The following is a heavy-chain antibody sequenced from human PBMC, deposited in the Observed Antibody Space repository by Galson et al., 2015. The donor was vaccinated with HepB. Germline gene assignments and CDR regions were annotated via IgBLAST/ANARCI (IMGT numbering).Heavy chain of an antibody. CDR3: ARGSEDNYGSFDY. Sequence: LRLSCAASGFTVSGGYYWSWIRQHPGKGLEWIGYTHYNGSTYYNPSLRGRLTISEGMSKNQFSLKLSSVTAADTAIYYCARGSEDNYGSFDYWGQGTLVTVSS. V-gene: IGHV4-31*02. J-gene: IGHJ4*02. CDR1: GFTVSGGYY. D-gene: IGHD3-10*01. CDR2: THYNGST.